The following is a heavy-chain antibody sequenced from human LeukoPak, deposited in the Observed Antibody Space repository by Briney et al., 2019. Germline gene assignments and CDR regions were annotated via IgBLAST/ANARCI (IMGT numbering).Heavy chain of an antibody. CDR1: GFTFSNYA. J-gene: IGHJ3*02. CDR2: ISGSGGTT. CDR3: AKRDVYNSGAFDI. D-gene: IGHD5-24*01. V-gene: IGHV3-23*01. Sequence: PGGSLRLSCAASGFTFSNYAMSWVRQAPGKGLEWVSGISGSGGTTYYADSVKGRFTISRDNSKNTLYVHMNSLRAEDTAVYYCAKRDVYNSGAFDIWGQGTMVTVSS.